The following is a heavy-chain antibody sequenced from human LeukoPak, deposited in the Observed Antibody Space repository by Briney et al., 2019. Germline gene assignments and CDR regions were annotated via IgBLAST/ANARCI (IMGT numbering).Heavy chain of an antibody. CDR1: GFTFKSFA. CDR2: ISKDGTSK. D-gene: IGHD6-13*01. Sequence: GGSLRLSCTASGFTFKSFAMHWVRQAPGKGLDWLAVISKDGTSKYCVDSVKGRFTISRDNSKNTVYLQMSSLRAEDTAVYYCAREDQQLPDYWGQGTLVTVSS. V-gene: IGHV3-30-3*01. J-gene: IGHJ4*02. CDR3: AREDQQLPDY.